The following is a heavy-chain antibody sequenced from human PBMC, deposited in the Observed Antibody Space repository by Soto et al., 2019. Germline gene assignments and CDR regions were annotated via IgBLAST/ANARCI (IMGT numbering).Heavy chain of an antibody. Sequence: KPSETLSLTCGVYGGSFSGYQWNWIRQSPGQGLEWIGEINHSGTTKYNPSLESRINLSVDTSKKQFSLKMFSLTAADSAIYYCARGWRFDPWGQGTQVTVSS. J-gene: IGHJ5*02. V-gene: IGHV4-34*01. CDR1: GGSFSGYQ. CDR3: ARGWRFDP. CDR2: INHSGTT. D-gene: IGHD1-1*01.